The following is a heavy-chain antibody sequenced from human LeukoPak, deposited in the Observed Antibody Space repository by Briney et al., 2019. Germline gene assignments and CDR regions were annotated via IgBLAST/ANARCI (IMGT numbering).Heavy chain of an antibody. D-gene: IGHD4-11*01. CDR1: GFTFSSYA. CDR3: AEGGGRLDYMEVAY. J-gene: IGHJ4*02. Sequence: PGGSLRLSCAASGFTFSSYAMSWVRQAPGKGLEWVSAISGSGGSTYYADSVKGRFTISRDNSKNTLYLQMNSLRAEDTAVYYWAEGGGRLDYMEVAYWGQGTLVTVSS. CDR2: ISGSGGST. V-gene: IGHV3-23*01.